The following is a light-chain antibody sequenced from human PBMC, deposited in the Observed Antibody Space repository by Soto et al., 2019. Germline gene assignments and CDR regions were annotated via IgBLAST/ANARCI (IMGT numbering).Light chain of an antibody. V-gene: IGKV3D-15*01. CDR3: QQYNKWPIP. CDR1: VMISTY. Sequence: SLVTLSLSQEQRAPLSCRASVMISTYVAWYQQKPGQAPRLLIYDASNRATGVPARFSGSGSGTEFTLTISSLQSEDSAFYYCQQYNKWPIPFAEVTRLAI. J-gene: IGKJ5*01. CDR2: DAS.